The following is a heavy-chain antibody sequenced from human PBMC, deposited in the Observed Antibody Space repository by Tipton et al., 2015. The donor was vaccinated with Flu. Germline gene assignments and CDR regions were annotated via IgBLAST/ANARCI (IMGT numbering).Heavy chain of an antibody. V-gene: IGHV3-30*02. J-gene: IGHJ4*02. CDR3: AKVPVANTACSD. CDR2: IRYDGSNK. D-gene: IGHD5-12*01. CDR1: GFTFSSYG. Sequence: SGFTFSSYGMHWARQAPGKGLEWVAFIRYDGSNKYYADSVKGRFTISRDNSKNTLYLQMNSLRAEDTAVYYCAKVPVANTACSDWGQGTLVTVSS.